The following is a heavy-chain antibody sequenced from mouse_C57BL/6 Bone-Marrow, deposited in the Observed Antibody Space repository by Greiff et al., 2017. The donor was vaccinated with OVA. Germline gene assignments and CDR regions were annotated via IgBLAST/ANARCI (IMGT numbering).Heavy chain of an antibody. CDR1: GFSLTSYG. Sequence: VQLVESGPGLVQPSQSLSITCTVSGFSLTSYGVYWVRQSPGKGLEWLGVIWSGGSTDYNAAFISRLSISKDNSKSQVFFKMNSLQADDTAIYYCARREITTRAWFAYWGQGTLVTVSA. D-gene: IGHD2-4*01. CDR3: ARREITTRAWFAY. J-gene: IGHJ3*01. CDR2: IWSGGST. V-gene: IGHV2-2*01.